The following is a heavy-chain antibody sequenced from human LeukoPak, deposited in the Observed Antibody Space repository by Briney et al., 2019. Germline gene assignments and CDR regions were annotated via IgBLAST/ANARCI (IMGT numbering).Heavy chain of an antibody. J-gene: IGHJ2*01. D-gene: IGHD4-17*01. CDR3: ATNTVTATYWYFDL. CDR1: GGSISSGGYS. Sequence: PSQTLSLTCAVSGGSISSGGYSWSWIRQPPGKGLEWIGYIYHSGSTYYNPSLKSRVTISVDRSKNQFSLKLSSVTAADTAVYYCATNTVTATYWYFDLWGRGTLVTVSS. CDR2: IYHSGST. V-gene: IGHV4-30-2*01.